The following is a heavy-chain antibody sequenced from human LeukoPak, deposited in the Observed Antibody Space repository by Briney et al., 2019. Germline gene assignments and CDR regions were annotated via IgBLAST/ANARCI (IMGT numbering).Heavy chain of an antibody. V-gene: IGHV4-34*01. CDR3: ARLRITMVRGVIPLGHYGMGV. D-gene: IGHD3-10*01. CDR2: INHSGST. J-gene: IGHJ6*02. CDR1: GGSFSGYY. Sequence: PSETLSLTCAVYGGSFSGYYWSWIRQPPGKGLEWIGEINHSGSTNYNPSLKSRVTISVDTSKNQFSLELSSVTAADTAVYYCARLRITMVRGVIPLGHYGMGVWGQGTTVTVSS.